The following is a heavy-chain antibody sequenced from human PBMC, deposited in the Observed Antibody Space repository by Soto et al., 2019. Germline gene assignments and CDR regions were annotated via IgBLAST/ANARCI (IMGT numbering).Heavy chain of an antibody. CDR3: ARDLWDIVVVPAATRYYGMDV. D-gene: IGHD2-2*01. Sequence: GGSLRLSCAASGFTFSNYGMSWVRQAPGKGLEWVSSISSSSSYIYYADSVKGRFTISRDNAKNSLYLQMNSLRAEDTAVYYCARDLWDIVVVPAATRYYGMDVWGQGTTVTVSS. V-gene: IGHV3-21*01. CDR2: ISSSSSYI. J-gene: IGHJ6*02. CDR1: GFTFSNYG.